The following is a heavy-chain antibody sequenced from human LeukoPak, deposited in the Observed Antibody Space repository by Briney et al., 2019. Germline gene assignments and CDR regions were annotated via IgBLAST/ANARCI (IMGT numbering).Heavy chain of an antibody. CDR2: IYYSGRT. Sequence: SETLSLTCSVSGGSISSDHWNWIRKTPGKGLEWIGCIYYSGRTYYNPSLKSRVTISVDMSKSQFSLRLTSVTAADTAVYYCARKNDFEIWGQGTLVTVSS. J-gene: IGHJ3*02. D-gene: IGHD2/OR15-2a*01. V-gene: IGHV4-59*01. CDR1: GGSISSDH. CDR3: ARKNDFEI.